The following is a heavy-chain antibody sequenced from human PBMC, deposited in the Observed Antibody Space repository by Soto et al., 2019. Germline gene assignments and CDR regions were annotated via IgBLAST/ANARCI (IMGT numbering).Heavy chain of an antibody. V-gene: IGHV3-21*01. CDR3: ARGGGIAASGPWYYYYGMDV. CDR2: ISSSSSYI. J-gene: IGHJ6*02. Sequence: GGSLRLSCAASGFTFSSYSMNWVRQAPGKGLEWVSSISSSSSYIFYADSVKGRFTISRDNAKNSLYLQMNSLRAEDTAVYYCARGGGIAASGPWYYYYGMDVWGQGTTVTVSS. CDR1: GFTFSSYS. D-gene: IGHD6-13*01.